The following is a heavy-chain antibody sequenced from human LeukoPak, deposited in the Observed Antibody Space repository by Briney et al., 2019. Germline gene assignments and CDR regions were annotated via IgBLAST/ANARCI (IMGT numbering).Heavy chain of an antibody. CDR2: ISSSGNYN. CDR3: ARDGLPAAADY. Sequence: GGSLRLSCATSGFTFSIYIMNWVRQAPGKGLEWVSSISSSGNYNYYADSVKGRFTISRDNAKSSLYLQMNSLRVEDTAVYYCARDGLPAAADYWGQGTLVTVCS. CDR1: GFTFSIYI. J-gene: IGHJ4*02. V-gene: IGHV3-21*01. D-gene: IGHD2-2*01.